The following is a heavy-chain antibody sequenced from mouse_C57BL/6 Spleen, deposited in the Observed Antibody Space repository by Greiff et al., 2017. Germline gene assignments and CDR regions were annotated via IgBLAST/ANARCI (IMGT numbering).Heavy chain of an antibody. Sequence: EVTLEESEGGLVQPGSSMKLSCTASGFNISDYYMAWVRQVPEKGLEWVANINYDGSSTYYLDSLKSRFIISRDNAKNILYLQMSRRKSEDTATYYCARDRRYSNWWYFDVWGTGTTVTVSS. D-gene: IGHD2-5*01. J-gene: IGHJ1*03. CDR2: INYDGSST. CDR3: ARDRRYSNWWYFDV. CDR1: GFNISDYY. V-gene: IGHV5-16*01.